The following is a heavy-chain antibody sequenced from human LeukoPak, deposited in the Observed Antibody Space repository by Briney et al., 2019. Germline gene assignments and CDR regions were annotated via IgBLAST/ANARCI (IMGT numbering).Heavy chain of an antibody. CDR2: IYYSGST. V-gene: IGHV4-59*01. Sequence: SETLSLTCAVYGGSFSGYYWSWIRQPPGKGLEWIGYIYYSGSTNYNPSLKSRVTISVDTSKHQFSLKLSSVTAADTAVYYCARGALWFGYYYMDVWGKGTTVTISS. CDR1: GGSFSGYY. D-gene: IGHD3-10*01. CDR3: ARGALWFGYYYMDV. J-gene: IGHJ6*03.